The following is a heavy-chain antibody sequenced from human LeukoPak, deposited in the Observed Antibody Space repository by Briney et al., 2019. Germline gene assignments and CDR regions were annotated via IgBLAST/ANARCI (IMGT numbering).Heavy chain of an antibody. Sequence: GGSLRLSCAASGFTFSNYAMNWVRQAPEKGLEWVSTIHGGGDVTYYADSVKGRFTISRDNSRNTLYLQMNSLRAEDTAVYYCAKDMGGIAGYSSGWYFDSWGQGTLVTVSS. CDR3: AKDMGGIAGYSSGWYFDS. D-gene: IGHD6-19*01. V-gene: IGHV3-23*01. J-gene: IGHJ4*02. CDR2: IHGGGDVT. CDR1: GFTFSNYA.